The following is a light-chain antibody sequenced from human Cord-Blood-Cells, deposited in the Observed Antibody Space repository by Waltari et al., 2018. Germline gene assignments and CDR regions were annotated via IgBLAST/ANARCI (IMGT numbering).Light chain of an antibody. CDR1: SSDVGGYNY. CDR3: CSYAGSYTYV. J-gene: IGLJ1*01. V-gene: IGLV2-11*01. Sequence: QSALTQPRSVSGSPGQSVTISCTGTSSDVGGYNYVSLYQQHPGKAPKLMIYDVSKRPSGVPDRFSGSKSGNPASLTISGLQAEDEADYYCCSYAGSYTYVFGTGTKVTVL. CDR2: DVS.